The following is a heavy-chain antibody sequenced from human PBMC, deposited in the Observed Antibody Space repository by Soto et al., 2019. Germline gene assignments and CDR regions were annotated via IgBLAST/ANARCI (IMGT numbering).Heavy chain of an antibody. CDR1: GGSIYTGGFY. V-gene: IGHV4-31*03. D-gene: IGHD1-26*01. J-gene: IGHJ4*02. Sequence: QVQLRESGPGLVKPSQTLSLTCTVSGGSIYTGGFYWSWIRQLPGKGLEWLGYIYYTGRTQYTPSLKSRLTISTDTSDNQFSLRLTSVTAADTAVYYCAPSLVTSRTRVDYWGQGTLVTVSS. CDR2: IYYTGRT. CDR3: APSLVTSRTRVDY.